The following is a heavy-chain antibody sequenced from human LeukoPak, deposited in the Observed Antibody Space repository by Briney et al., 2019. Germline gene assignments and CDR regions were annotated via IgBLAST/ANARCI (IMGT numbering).Heavy chain of an antibody. V-gene: IGHV3-23*01. CDR2: ISGSGGST. J-gene: IGHJ4*02. CDR3: AKRWGYDYPDLGELYY. CDR1: GFTFSSYG. D-gene: IGHD3-16*01. Sequence: PGGSLRLSCAASGFTFSSYGMTWVRQAPGKGLEWVSAISGSGGSTYYADSVKGRFTISRDNSKNTLYLQMNSLRAEDTAVYYCAKRWGYDYPDLGELYYWGQGTLVTVSS.